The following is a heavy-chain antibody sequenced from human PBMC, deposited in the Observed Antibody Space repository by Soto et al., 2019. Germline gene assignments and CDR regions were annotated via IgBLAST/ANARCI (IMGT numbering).Heavy chain of an antibody. D-gene: IGHD6-6*01. CDR1: GYTFTSYG. J-gene: IGHJ6*02. CDR3: ARDGWTGAARPYYYGMDV. Sequence: ASVKVSCKASGYTFTSYGISWVRQAPGQGLEWMGWISAYNGNTNYAQKLQGRVTMTTDTSTSTAYMELRSLRSDDTAVYYCARDGWTGAARPYYYGMDVWGQGTTVTVSS. V-gene: IGHV1-18*01. CDR2: ISAYNGNT.